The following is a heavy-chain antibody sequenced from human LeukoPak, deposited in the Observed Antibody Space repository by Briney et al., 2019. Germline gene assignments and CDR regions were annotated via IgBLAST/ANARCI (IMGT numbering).Heavy chain of an antibody. CDR1: GFTFSSYG. CDR3: ARDRGYCSSTSCPLDY. CDR2: IWYDGSNK. J-gene: IGHJ4*02. V-gene: IGHV3-33*01. Sequence: GGSLRLSCAASGFTFSSYGMHWVRQAPGKGLEWVAVIWYDGSNKYYADSVKGRFTISRDNSKNTLYLQMISLRAEDTAVYYCARDRGYCSSTSCPLDYWGQGTLVTVSS. D-gene: IGHD2-2*01.